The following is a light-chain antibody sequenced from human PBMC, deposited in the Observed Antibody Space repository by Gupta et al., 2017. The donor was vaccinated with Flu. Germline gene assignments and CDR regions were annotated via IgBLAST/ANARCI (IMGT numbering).Light chain of an antibody. J-gene: IGLJ2*01. V-gene: IGLV1-47*01. Sequence: RITISCSGTSSNIGINYVYWYQHLQGTATNRLFGSEYQRPSGVPDRFACSKSGTSASLAISGLRSEDEGEYYCAAWDDSLSLVGFGGGTKLTVL. CDR3: AAWDDSLSLVG. CDR2: SEY. CDR1: SSNIGINY.